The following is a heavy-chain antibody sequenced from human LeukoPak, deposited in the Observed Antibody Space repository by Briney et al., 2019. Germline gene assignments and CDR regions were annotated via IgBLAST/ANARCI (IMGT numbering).Heavy chain of an antibody. Sequence: GGSLSLSCTASESTFSSFPMSWVRQAPGRGLEWISSISSSGSLIYYADSLKGRFTVSRDNAKNSLYVQMNSLRAEDTALYYCAKIGVSGQWYFDLWGRGTQVTVSS. D-gene: IGHD5/OR15-5a*01. CDR3: AKIGVSGQWYFDL. CDR1: ESTFSSFP. J-gene: IGHJ2*01. V-gene: IGHV3-21*01. CDR2: ISSSGSLI.